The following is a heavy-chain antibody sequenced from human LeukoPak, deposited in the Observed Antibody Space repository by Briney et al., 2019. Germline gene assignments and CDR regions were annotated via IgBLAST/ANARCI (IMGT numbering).Heavy chain of an antibody. CDR2: VNQGGTQN. J-gene: IGHJ6*03. CDR1: GFTFSSQW. V-gene: IGHV3-7*01. CDR3: AREHYFYYLDA. Sequence: GGSLRLYCAASGFTFSSQWMSWVRQAPGKGLEWVAIVNQGGTQNYYVDSVKGRFTISRDNAENSLYLQMNSLRAEDTAVYYCAREHYFYYLDAWGKGTTVTVSS.